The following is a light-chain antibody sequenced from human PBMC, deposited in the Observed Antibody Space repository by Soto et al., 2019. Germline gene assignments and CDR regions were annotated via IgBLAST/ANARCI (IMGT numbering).Light chain of an antibody. CDR2: DAS. J-gene: IGKJ5*01. CDR3: QQRSNSIT. CDR1: QSVSSN. V-gene: IGKV3-11*01. Sequence: EIVVTHSPGAVSVSPGERATLSCRASQSVSSNLAWYQQKPGQAPRLLISDASNRATGIPARFSGSGSGTDFTLTISSLEPEDFAVYHCQQRSNSITFGQGTRLEIK.